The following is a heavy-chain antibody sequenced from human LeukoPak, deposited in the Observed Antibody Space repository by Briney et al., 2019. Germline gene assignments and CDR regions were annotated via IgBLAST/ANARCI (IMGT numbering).Heavy chain of an antibody. CDR1: GFTFSGSV. D-gene: IGHD6-13*01. CDR2: IRSKRNNYAT. J-gene: IGHJ3*02. V-gene: IGHV3-73*01. CDR3: SRLEDSSPIEVALDI. Sequence: GGSLRLSCAASGFTFSGSVMHWVRQAAGKGLEWVGRIRSKRNNYATAYAAWVKGRFTISRDDSKNTVYLHMDSQKTEDTALYYCSRLEDSSPIEVALDIWGQGTVVTVSS.